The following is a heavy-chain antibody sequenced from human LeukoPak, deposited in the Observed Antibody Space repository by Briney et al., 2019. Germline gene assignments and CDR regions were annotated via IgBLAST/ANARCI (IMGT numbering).Heavy chain of an antibody. CDR2: VYTTGSA. V-gene: IGHV4-4*07. Sequence: SETLSLTCTVSGGSISSFYWSWIRHPAGKGLEWLGRVYTTGSANYNPSLGSRVTMSMDTSRNQFSLKLYFVTAADTAVYYCARVRKTYYYDSSGYLFQHWGQGTLATVSS. CDR3: ARVRKTYYYDSSGYLFQH. D-gene: IGHD3-22*01. CDR1: GGSISSFY. J-gene: IGHJ1*01.